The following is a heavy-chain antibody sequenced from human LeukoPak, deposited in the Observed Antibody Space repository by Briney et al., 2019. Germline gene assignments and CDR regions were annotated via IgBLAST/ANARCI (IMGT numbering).Heavy chain of an antibody. D-gene: IGHD3-22*01. J-gene: IGHJ4*02. CDR2: IYTSGST. V-gene: IGHV4-4*09. CDR1: GGSISSYY. CDR3: ARRHDSSGSLDY. Sequence: SETLSLTCTVSGGSISSYYWSWIRQPPGKGLEWIGYIYTSGSTNYNPSIKSRATISVDTSKNQFSLKLSSVTAADTAVYYCARRHDSSGSLDYWGQGTLVTVSS.